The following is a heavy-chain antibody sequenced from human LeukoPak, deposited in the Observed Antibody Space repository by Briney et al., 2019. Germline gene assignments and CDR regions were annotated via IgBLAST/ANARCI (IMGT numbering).Heavy chain of an antibody. J-gene: IGHJ4*02. Sequence: ASVKVSCKASGYTFTSYGISWVRQAPGQGLEWMGWISAYNGNTNHAQKLQGRVTMTTDTSTSTAYMELRSLRSDDTAVYYCARDFDPSTVTTSLPFDYWGQGTLVTVSS. CDR3: ARDFDPSTVTTSLPFDY. V-gene: IGHV1-18*01. CDR2: ISAYNGNT. CDR1: GYTFTSYG. D-gene: IGHD4-17*01.